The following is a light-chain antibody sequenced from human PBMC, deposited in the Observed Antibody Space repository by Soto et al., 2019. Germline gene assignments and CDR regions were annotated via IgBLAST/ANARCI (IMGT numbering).Light chain of an antibody. J-gene: IGKJ4*01. CDR1: QGISNY. CDR3: QQYYSTPLT. V-gene: IGKV1-17*03. Sequence: DIQLTQSPSAMSASVGDRVTITCRASQGISNYLAWFQQKAGKAPKLLIYGASRLESGVPSRISGSGSGTDFTLTISSLQAEDVAVYYCQQYYSTPLTFGGGTKVDIK. CDR2: GAS.